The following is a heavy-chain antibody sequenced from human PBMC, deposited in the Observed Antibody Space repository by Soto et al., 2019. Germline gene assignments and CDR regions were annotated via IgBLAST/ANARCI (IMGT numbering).Heavy chain of an antibody. CDR2: INQSGST. CDR3: ARRPATAFYYFDY. V-gene: IGHV4-34*01. J-gene: IGHJ4*02. CDR1: SGSFSTYY. D-gene: IGHD2-21*02. Sequence: SETLSLTCAVYSGSFSTYYWNWIRQPPGKGLEWIGEINQSGSTNYNPSLKSRVTISVDTSKNQFSLKLNSVTAADTAVYYCARRPATAFYYFDYWGQGTLVTVSS.